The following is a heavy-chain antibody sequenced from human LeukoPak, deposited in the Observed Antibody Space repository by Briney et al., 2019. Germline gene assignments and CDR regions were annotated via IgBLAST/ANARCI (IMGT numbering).Heavy chain of an antibody. J-gene: IGHJ4*02. CDR1: GGSFSGYY. CDR3: ARAFLHYYDSSGYYPS. CDR2: INHSGST. Sequence: ASETLSLTCAVYGGSFSGYYWSWIRQPPGKGLEWIGEINHSGSTNYNPSLKSRVTISVDTSKNQFSLKLSSVTAADTAVYYCARAFLHYYDSSGYYPSWGQGTLVTVSS. D-gene: IGHD3-22*01. V-gene: IGHV4-34*01.